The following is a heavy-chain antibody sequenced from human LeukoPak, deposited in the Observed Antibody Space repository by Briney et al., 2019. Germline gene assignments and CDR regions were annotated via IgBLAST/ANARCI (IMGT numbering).Heavy chain of an antibody. Sequence: GGSLRLSCAASGFTFSSYAMSWVRQAPGKGLEWVSAISSSSSTIYYADSVKGRFTISRDNAKNSLYLQMNSLRAEDTAVYYCARSQPIYCSGGSCYSLCNWGQGTLVTVSS. CDR1: GFTFSSYA. CDR2: ISSSSSTI. V-gene: IGHV3-48*01. J-gene: IGHJ4*02. CDR3: ARSQPIYCSGGSCYSLCN. D-gene: IGHD2-15*01.